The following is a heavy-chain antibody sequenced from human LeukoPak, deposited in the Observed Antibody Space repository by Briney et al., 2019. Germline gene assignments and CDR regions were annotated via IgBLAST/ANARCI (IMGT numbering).Heavy chain of an antibody. J-gene: IGHJ3*02. V-gene: IGHV3-30*04. Sequence: GGSLRLSCAASGFTFSSYAMHWVRQAPGKGLEWVAVISYDGSNKYYADSVKGRFTISRDNSKNTLYLQMNSLRAEDTAVYYCAREILSPYDAFDIWGQGTMVTVSS. CDR1: GFTFSSYA. CDR2: ISYDGSNK. CDR3: AREILSPYDAFDI. D-gene: IGHD3-10*01.